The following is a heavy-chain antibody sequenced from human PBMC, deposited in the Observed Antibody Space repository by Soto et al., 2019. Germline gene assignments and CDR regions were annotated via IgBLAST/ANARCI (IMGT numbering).Heavy chain of an antibody. D-gene: IGHD5-12*01. CDR2: INPSTGVT. CDR1: GYSFTDYY. Sequence: QVQLVQSGAEVKKPGASVKVSCKASGYSFTDYYMHWVRQAPGQGPEWLGWINPSTGVTHFAQKFQGWVTMTRDTSISTAYMELSRLTSDDTAVYYCVRSPGGFRYGMDVWGQGTTVTVSS. J-gene: IGHJ6*02. V-gene: IGHV1-2*04. CDR3: VRSPGGFRYGMDV.